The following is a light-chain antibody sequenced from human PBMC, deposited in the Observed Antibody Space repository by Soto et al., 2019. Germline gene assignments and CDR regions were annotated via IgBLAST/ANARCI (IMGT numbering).Light chain of an antibody. J-gene: IGLJ3*02. CDR3: CSYASGTTVV. Sequence: QSALTQPASVSGSPGQSITISCTGTSSDVGSYNLVSWYQQHPGKAPKLMIYEGTKRPSGVSNRFSGSKSGNTASLTISGLQADDEADYYCCSYASGTTVVFGGGTQLTVL. CDR1: SSDVGSYNL. CDR2: EGT. V-gene: IGLV2-23*01.